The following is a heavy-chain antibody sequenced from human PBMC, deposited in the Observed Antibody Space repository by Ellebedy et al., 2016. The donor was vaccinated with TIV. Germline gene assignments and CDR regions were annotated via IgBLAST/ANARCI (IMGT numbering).Heavy chain of an antibody. Sequence: PGGSLRLSCAASGFTFSNYWMHWVRQAPGKGLLWVSRIKSDGISTTYADSVKGRFTISRDNAKNTLYLQMNSLRAEDAALYYCVRDGGWSFDYWGQGTLVTVSS. CDR2: IKSDGIST. V-gene: IGHV3-74*01. CDR3: VRDGGWSFDY. D-gene: IGHD6-19*01. J-gene: IGHJ4*02. CDR1: GFTFSNYW.